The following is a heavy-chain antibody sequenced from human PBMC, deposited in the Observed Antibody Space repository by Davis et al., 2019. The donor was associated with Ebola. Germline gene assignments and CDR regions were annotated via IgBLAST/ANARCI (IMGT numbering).Heavy chain of an antibody. CDR2: IYYSGST. D-gene: IGHD3-10*01. J-gene: IGHJ6*02. V-gene: IGHV4-59*01. Sequence: PSETLSLTCTVSGGSISSYYWSWIRQPPGKGLEWIGYIYYSGSTNYNPSLKSRVTISVDTSKNQFSLKLSSVTAADTAVYYCARDAGTDSRMGSYGMDVWGQGTTVTVSS. CDR1: GGSISSYY. CDR3: ARDAGTDSRMGSYGMDV.